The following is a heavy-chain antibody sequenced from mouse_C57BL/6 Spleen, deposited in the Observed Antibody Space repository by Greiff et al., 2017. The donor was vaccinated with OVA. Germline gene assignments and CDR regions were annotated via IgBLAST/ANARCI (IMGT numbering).Heavy chain of an antibody. V-gene: IGHV1-59*01. D-gene: IGHD3-2*02. J-gene: IGHJ3*01. CDR1: GYTFTSYW. CDR3: ARSVSGYGFAY. CDR2: IDPSDSYT. Sequence: VQLQQPGAELVRPGTSVKLSCKASGYTFTSYWMHWVKQRPGQGLEWIGVIDPSDSYTNYNQKFKGKATLTVDTSSSTAYMQLSSLTSEDAAVDYCARSVSGYGFAYWGQGTLVTVSA.